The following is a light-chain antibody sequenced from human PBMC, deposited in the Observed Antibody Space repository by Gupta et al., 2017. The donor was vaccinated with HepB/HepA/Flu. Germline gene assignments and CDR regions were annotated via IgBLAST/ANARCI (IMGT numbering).Light chain of an antibody. CDR3: SSYAGRNNVV. CDR1: SSDVGGYNY. J-gene: IGLJ2*01. Sequence: QSALTQPPSASGSPGQSVTISCTGTSSDVGGYNYVSWYQQHPGKAPKRMIYEVSKRPSGVPDRFSGSKSGNTASLTVSGLQAEDEADYYCSSYAGRNNVVFGGGTKLTVL. V-gene: IGLV2-8*01. CDR2: EVS.